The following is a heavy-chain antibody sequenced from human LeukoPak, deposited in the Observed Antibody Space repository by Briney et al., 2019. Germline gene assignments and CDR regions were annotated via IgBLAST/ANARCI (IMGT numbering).Heavy chain of an antibody. V-gene: IGHV6-1*01. CDR3: ARAKVGNWFDS. D-gene: IGHD1-26*01. Sequence: SQTLSLTCAISGDTVSSNSVAWIWIRQSPSRGLEWLGRTYYRSKWYYDYALSLKSRLTINPDTSKNQFSLQLNSVTPEDTAMYYCARAKVGNWFDSWGQGTLVIVSS. CDR1: GDTVSSNSVA. J-gene: IGHJ5*01. CDR2: TYYRSKWYY.